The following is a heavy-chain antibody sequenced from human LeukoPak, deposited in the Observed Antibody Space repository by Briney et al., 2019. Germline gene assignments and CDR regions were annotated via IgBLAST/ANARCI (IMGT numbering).Heavy chain of an antibody. V-gene: IGHV4-4*02. J-gene: IGHJ4*02. D-gene: IGHD1-14*01. CDR1: LDSTTSNF. CDR3: AREIVGGFNPGAY. Sequence: PSETLSLTCTVSLDSTTSNFWSWVRQPPGKGLEWIGEIHRSGSTNYNPSLQSRVTISIDRSKNQIALELSSVTAADTPVYYCAREIVGGFNPGAYWGQGTLVTVSS. CDR2: IHRSGST.